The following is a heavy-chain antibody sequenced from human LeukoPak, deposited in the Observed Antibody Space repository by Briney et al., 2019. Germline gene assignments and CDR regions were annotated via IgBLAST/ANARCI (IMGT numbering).Heavy chain of an antibody. CDR2: IYHSGST. CDR3: ARDTAMI. D-gene: IGHD5-18*01. J-gene: IGHJ4*02. Sequence: SETLSLTCAVSGYSISSGYYWGWIRQPPVKGLEWIGSIYHSGSTYYNPSLKSRVTISVDTSKNQFSLKLSSVTAADTAVYYCARDTAMIWGQGTLDTVSS. CDR1: GYSISSGYY. V-gene: IGHV4-38-2*02.